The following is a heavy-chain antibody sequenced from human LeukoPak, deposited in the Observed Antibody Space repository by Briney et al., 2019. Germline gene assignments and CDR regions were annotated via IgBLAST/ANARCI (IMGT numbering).Heavy chain of an antibody. J-gene: IGHJ4*02. CDR1: GYTFTSYD. D-gene: IGHD2-2*01. V-gene: IGHV7-4-1*02. Sequence: GASVKVSCKASGYTFTSYDINWVRQAPGQGLEWMGWINTNTGNPTYAQGFTGRFVFSLDTSVSTAYLQISSLKAEDTAIYYCARQGPGYCGSTSCYGVDYWGQGTLVTVSS. CDR2: INTNTGNP. CDR3: ARQGPGYCGSTSCYGVDY.